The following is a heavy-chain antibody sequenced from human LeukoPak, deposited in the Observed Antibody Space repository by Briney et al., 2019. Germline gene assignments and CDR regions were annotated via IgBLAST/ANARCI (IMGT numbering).Heavy chain of an antibody. D-gene: IGHD3-9*01. Sequence: PGGCLRLSCAASGFTFSNAWMSWVRQAPGKGLEWVGRMKSKTDGGTTDYAAPVKGRFTISRDDSKNTLYLQMNSLKTEDTAVYYCTTDQVLRSFDWLSTQEIYYYYYYMDVWGKGTTVTISS. CDR3: TTDQVLRSFDWLSTQEIYYYYYYMDV. V-gene: IGHV3-15*01. CDR2: MKSKTDGGTT. J-gene: IGHJ6*03. CDR1: GFTFSNAW.